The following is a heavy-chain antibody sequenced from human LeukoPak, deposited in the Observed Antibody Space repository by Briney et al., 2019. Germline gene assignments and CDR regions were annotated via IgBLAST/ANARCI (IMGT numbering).Heavy chain of an antibody. CDR1: GFTFSSYS. CDR3: ARDATLRIAVAAY. D-gene: IGHD6-19*01. V-gene: IGHV3-21*01. Sequence: GGSLRLSCAASGFTFSSYSMNWVRQAPGKGLEWVSSISSSSSYIYYADSVKGRFTISRDNAKNSLYLQMNSLRAEDTAVYYCARDATLRIAVAAYWGQGTLVTVSS. J-gene: IGHJ4*02. CDR2: ISSSSSYI.